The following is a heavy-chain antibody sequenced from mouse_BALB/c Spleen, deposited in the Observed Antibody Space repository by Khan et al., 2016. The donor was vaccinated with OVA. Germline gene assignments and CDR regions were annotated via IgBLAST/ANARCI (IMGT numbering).Heavy chain of an antibody. J-gene: IGHJ4*01. V-gene: IGHV2-6-4*01. CDR2: IWGGGGT. CDR1: GFSLSRYN. D-gene: IGHD2-14*01. Sequence: QVQLKQSGPGLVAPSQSLSITCTVSGFSLSRYNVHWVRQPPGKGLEWLGMIWGGGGTDYTSALKSRLSISKDDSKRQVFLKMNSLQTDDTAMYXCTRAYYRYGGYYAMDYWGQGTSVTVSS. CDR3: TRAYYRYGGYYAMDY.